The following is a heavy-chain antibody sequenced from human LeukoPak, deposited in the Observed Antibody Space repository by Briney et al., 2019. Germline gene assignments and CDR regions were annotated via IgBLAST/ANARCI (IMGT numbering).Heavy chain of an antibody. CDR3: ARGAATYY. CDR2: IKQDGSEK. Sequence: GGSLRLSCAASGFTFDDYGMSWVRQAPGKGLEWVANIKQDGSEKYYVDSVKGRFTISRDNAKNSLYLQMNSLRAEDTAVYYCARGAATYYWGQGTLVTVSS. J-gene: IGHJ4*02. V-gene: IGHV3-7*01. D-gene: IGHD2-15*01. CDR1: GFTFDDYG.